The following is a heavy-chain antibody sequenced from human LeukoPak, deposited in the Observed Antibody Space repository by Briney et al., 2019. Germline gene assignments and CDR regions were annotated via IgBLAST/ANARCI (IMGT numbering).Heavy chain of an antibody. Sequence: GRSLRLSCAASGFTFTNYSVHWVRQAPGKGLEGVALISDDGSNKYYADSVKGRFTISRDNSKNTLYLQMSSLRGEDTAVYYCARTYGSSADAFDIWGHGTMATVSS. J-gene: IGHJ3*02. CDR2: ISDDGSNK. D-gene: IGHD6-6*01. CDR3: ARTYGSSADAFDI. V-gene: IGHV3-30*04. CDR1: GFTFTNYS.